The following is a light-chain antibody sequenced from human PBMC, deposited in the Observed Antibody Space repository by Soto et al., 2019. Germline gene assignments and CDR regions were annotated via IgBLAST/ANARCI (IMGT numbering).Light chain of an antibody. CDR2: DAS. J-gene: IGKJ1*01. V-gene: IGKV3-11*01. CDR1: QSVSSY. CDR3: QQRSNWPPLWT. Sequence: EIVLTQSPATLSLSPGERATLSCSASQSVSSYLALYQQKPGQAPRLLLYDASNRATGIPARFSGSGSGTDFALTISSLEPEDFAVYYCQQRSNWPPLWTFGQGTKVDSK.